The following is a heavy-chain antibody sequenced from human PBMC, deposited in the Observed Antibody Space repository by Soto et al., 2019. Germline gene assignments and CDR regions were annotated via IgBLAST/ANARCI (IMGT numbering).Heavy chain of an antibody. CDR1: GYTFTSYG. V-gene: IGHV1-18*01. Sequence: QVQLVQSGAEVKKPGASVKVSCKASGYTFTSYGISWVRQAPGQGLEWMGWISACNGNTNYAQKLQGRVTMTTDTSTSTADMELRSLRSDDTAMYYCAIQRGYQGNSIFDYWGQGTLVTVSS. CDR3: AIQRGYQGNSIFDY. D-gene: IGHD2-2*01. CDR2: ISACNGNT. J-gene: IGHJ4*02.